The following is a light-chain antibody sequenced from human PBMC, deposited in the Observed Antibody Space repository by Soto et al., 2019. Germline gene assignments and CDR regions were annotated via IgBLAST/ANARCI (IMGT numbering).Light chain of an antibody. J-gene: IGKJ4*01. CDR1: QSISSW. CDR3: QQYDDWLRLT. V-gene: IGKV3D-15*01. CDR2: GAS. Sequence: DIQMTQSPSTLSASVGDRVTITCRASQSISSWLAWYQQKPGQAPRLLIFGASSRATGIPARFSGSGSGTEFNLTISSLQSEDFAVYFCQQYDDWLRLTFGGGTMVDI.